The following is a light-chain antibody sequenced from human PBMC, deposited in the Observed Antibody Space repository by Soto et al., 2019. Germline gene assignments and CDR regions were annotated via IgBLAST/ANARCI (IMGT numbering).Light chain of an antibody. CDR1: QSISHW. J-gene: IGKJ1*01. CDR3: QQYTSFSWT. CDR2: KSS. Sequence: DIQMTQSPSTLSASVGDRVTITCRASQSISHWLAWYQQKPGKAPKLLIYKSSTLQSGVPSRFSGSRSGTDFTLTISSLQTDDFATYYCQQYTSFSWTFGRGTKVDIK. V-gene: IGKV1-5*03.